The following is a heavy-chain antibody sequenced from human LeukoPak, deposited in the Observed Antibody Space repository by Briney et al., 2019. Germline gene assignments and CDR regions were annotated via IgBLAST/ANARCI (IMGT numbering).Heavy chain of an antibody. V-gene: IGHV3-64D*06. CDR3: VKDAPSGSFDY. Sequence: GGSLRLSCSASGFTFSSYAMHWVRQAPGKGLEYVSAISSNGGSTYYADSVKGRFTISRDNSKNTLYLQMSSLRAEDTAVYYSVKDAPSGSFDYWGQGTLVTVSS. J-gene: IGHJ4*02. CDR2: ISSNGGST. CDR1: GFTFSSYA. D-gene: IGHD3-10*01.